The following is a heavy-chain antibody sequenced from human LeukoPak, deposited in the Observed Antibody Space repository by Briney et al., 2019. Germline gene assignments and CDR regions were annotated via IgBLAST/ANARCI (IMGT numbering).Heavy chain of an antibody. Sequence: GVSLRLSCAASGFTFSSYSMNWVRQAPGKGLEWVSSISSSSSYIYYADSVKGRFTISRDNAKNSLYPQMNSLRAEDTAVYYCARDGNVLLWFGELLSPYYYYGMDVWGQGTTVTVSS. CDR1: GFTFSSYS. J-gene: IGHJ6*02. CDR3: ARDGNVLLWFGELLSPYYYYGMDV. CDR2: ISSSSSYI. V-gene: IGHV3-21*01. D-gene: IGHD3-10*01.